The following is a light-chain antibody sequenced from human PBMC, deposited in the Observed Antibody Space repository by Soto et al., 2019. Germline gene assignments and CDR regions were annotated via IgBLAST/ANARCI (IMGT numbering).Light chain of an antibody. CDR1: SSDVGNHNY. CDR2: EVN. V-gene: IGLV2-14*01. J-gene: IGLJ3*02. Sequence: QAVVTQPASVSGSPGQSITISCTGTSSDVGNHNYVSWYQQYPGKAPKLIIYEVNNRPSGVPNRFSGSKSGTTASLAISGLRSEDEADYYCAAWDDSLIGFWVFGGGTQLTVL. CDR3: AAWDDSLIGFWV.